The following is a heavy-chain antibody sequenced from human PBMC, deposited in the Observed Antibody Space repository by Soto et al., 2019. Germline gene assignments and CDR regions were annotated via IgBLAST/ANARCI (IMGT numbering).Heavy chain of an antibody. J-gene: IGHJ4*02. CDR3: ASILYGAGSAFDY. D-gene: IGHD3-10*01. CDR1: GGTFSSYT. CDR2: IIPILGIA. Sequence: KVSCKASGGTFSSYTISWVRQAPGQGIEWMGRIIPILGIANYAQKFQGRVTITADKSTSTAYMELSSLRSEDTAVYYCASILYGAGSAFDYWGQGTLVTVSS. V-gene: IGHV1-69*02.